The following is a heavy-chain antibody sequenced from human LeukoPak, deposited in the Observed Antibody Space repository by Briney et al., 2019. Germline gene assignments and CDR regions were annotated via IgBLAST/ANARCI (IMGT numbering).Heavy chain of an antibody. D-gene: IGHD6-19*01. J-gene: IGHJ4*02. Sequence: ASVKVSCKASAYTFTNYGISWVRQAPGQGLEWMGWISVYNGDTNYAQNLQGRVTMTTDTSTTTAYMELRSLTSDDTAVYYCARDVAVYSSGRGSGGYWGQGTLVTVSS. CDR1: AYTFTNYG. V-gene: IGHV1-18*01. CDR2: ISVYNGDT. CDR3: ARDVAVYSSGRGSGGY.